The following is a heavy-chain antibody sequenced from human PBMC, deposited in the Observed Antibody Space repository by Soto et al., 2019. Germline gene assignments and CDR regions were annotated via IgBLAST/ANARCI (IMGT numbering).Heavy chain of an antibody. CDR2: ISNSGGST. CDR3: AKDQLRWQQLGQLDY. J-gene: IGHJ4*02. Sequence: GGSLRLSCAASGFTFSSYAMSWVRQAPGKGLEWVSTISNSGGSTYYADSLKGRFTISRDNSKNTLFLQMNSLRAEDTAVYYCAKDQLRWQQLGQLDYWGQGTLVTVSS. D-gene: IGHD6-13*01. V-gene: IGHV3-23*01. CDR1: GFTFSSYA.